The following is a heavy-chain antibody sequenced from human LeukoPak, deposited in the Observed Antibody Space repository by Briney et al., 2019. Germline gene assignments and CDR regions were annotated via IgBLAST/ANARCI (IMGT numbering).Heavy chain of an antibody. CDR2: IYYSGST. Sequence: PSETLSLTCTVSGDSISSYYWSWIRQPPGKGLEWSGYIYYSGSTNYNPSLKSRVTISADTSKNQFSLRLTSVTAADTAVYYCARPYYYDSSGYYYGPSLGAFDIWGQGTMVTVSS. CDR3: ARPYYYDSSGYYYGPSLGAFDI. V-gene: IGHV4-59*08. J-gene: IGHJ3*02. D-gene: IGHD3-22*01. CDR1: GDSISSYY.